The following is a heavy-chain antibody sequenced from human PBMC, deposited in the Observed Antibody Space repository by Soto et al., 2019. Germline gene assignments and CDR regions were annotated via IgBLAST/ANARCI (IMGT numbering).Heavy chain of an antibody. CDR1: GFTFSSYG. D-gene: IGHD7-27*01. CDR3: ARGVLGPGDYYYGMDV. J-gene: IGHJ6*02. CDR2: IWYDGSNK. V-gene: IGHV3-33*01. Sequence: TGGSLRLSCAASGFTFSSYGMHWVRQAPGKGLEWVAVIWYDGSNKYYADSVKGRFTISRDNSKNTLYLQMNSLRAEDTAVYYCARGVLGPGDYYYGMDVWGQGTTVTVSS.